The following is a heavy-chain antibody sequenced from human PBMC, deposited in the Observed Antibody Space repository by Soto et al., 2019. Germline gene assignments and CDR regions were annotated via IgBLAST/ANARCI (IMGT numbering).Heavy chain of an antibody. D-gene: IGHD5-18*01. CDR2: IYYSGST. V-gene: IGHV4-39*01. Sequence: SETLSLTCTVSGGSISSSSYYWGWIRQPPGKGLEWIGSIYYSGSTYYNPSLKSRVTISVDTSKNQFSLKAEDTAVYYCARGASGYSYRSPAFDSWGQGTLVTVSS. CDR1: GGSISSSSYY. J-gene: IGHJ4*02. CDR3: ARGASGYSYRSPAFDS.